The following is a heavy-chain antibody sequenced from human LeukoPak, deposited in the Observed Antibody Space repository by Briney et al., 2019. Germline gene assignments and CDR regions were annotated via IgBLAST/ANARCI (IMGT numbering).Heavy chain of an antibody. CDR1: GGSFSGYY. J-gene: IGHJ4*02. D-gene: IGHD1-14*01. CDR2: IYYSGST. V-gene: IGHV4-59*01. CDR3: ARGPHRGTSYELDY. Sequence: SETLSLTCAVYGGSFSGYYWSWIRQPPGKGLEWIGYIYYSGSTNYNPSLKSRVTISVDTSKNQFSLKLTSVTAADTAVYYCARGPHRGTSYELDYWGQGTLVTVSS.